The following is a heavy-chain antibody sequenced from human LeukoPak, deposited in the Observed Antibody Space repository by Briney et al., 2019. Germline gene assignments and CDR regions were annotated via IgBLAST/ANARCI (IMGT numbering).Heavy chain of an antibody. J-gene: IGHJ6*02. D-gene: IGHD5-12*01. CDR1: GYTFTSYG. Sequence: ASVKVSCKASGYTFTSYGISWVRQAPGQGLEWMGWISAYNGNTNYAQKLQGRVTMTTDTSTSTAYMELRSLRSDDTAVYYCARENKDSGPRGDGMDVWGQGTTVTVSS. CDR2: ISAYNGNT. CDR3: ARENKDSGPRGDGMDV. V-gene: IGHV1-18*01.